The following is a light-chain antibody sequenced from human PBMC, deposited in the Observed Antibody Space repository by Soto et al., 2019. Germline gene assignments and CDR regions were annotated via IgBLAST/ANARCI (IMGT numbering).Light chain of an antibody. V-gene: IGLV2-14*01. CDR1: SSDVGGYNY. CDR3: SSYTISSTLYV. J-gene: IGLJ1*01. Sequence: QSALPQPASVSGSPGQSITTSCTGTSSDVGGYNYVSWYQQHPRKAPKLMIYEVSNRPSGVSNRFSGSKSGNTASLTISRLQAEDEADYCSSSYTISSTLYVLGTGTKVTVL. CDR2: EVS.